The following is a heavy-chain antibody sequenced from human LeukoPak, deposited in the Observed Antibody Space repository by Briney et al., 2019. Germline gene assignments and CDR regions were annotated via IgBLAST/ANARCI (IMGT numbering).Heavy chain of an antibody. CDR2: ISSSSRTT. J-gene: IGHJ6*03. D-gene: IGHD4-17*01. Sequence: GGSLRLSCAASGFTFSTYSMNWVRQAPGKGLERVSHISSSSRTTYYADSVKGRFTISRDNAKNSLYLQMNSLRAEDTAVYYCARDYDYGDYSFYYYYYMDVWGKGTTVTVSS. V-gene: IGHV3-48*01. CDR3: ARDYDYGDYSFYYYYYMDV. CDR1: GFTFSTYS.